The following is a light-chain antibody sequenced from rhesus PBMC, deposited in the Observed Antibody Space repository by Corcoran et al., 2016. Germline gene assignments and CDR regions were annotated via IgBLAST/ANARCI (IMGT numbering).Light chain of an antibody. J-gene: IGKJ3*01. Sequence: DIQMTQSPSSLSASVGDTVTITCWASQDISSYLAWYQQKPGKAPKLLIYKASTVQDGVPSRFSGSGSGTDFTLTISSLQPKDFATSYCQPQNSYPLPFGPGTKLNIK. CDR2: KAS. CDR3: QPQNSYPLP. CDR1: QDISSY. V-gene: IGKV1-25*01.